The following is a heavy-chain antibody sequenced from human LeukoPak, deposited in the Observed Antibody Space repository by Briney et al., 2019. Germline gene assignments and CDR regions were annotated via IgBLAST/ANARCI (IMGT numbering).Heavy chain of an antibody. Sequence: SVKVSCKASGGTFSNYAISWVRQAPGQGLEWMGGIIPIFGTANYAQKFQGRVTITADESTSTAYMELSSLRSEDTAVYYCARGPPHILTGYYTGVYFDYWGQGTLVTVSS. V-gene: IGHV1-69*13. J-gene: IGHJ4*02. CDR1: GGTFSNYA. CDR2: IIPIFGTA. D-gene: IGHD3-9*01. CDR3: ARGPPHILTGYYTGVYFDY.